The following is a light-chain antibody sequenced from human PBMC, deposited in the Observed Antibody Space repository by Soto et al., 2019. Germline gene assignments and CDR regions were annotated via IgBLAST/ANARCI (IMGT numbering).Light chain of an antibody. J-gene: IGKJ1*01. CDR1: QSVSSN. V-gene: IGKV3-15*01. CDR3: QQFHTRPPWT. Sequence: EIVMTQSPATLSVSPGERATLSCRASQSVSSNLAWYQQKPGQAPRLLIYDASTRATGIPARFSGSGSGTEFTLTISSLQSEDFAVYYCQQFHTRPPWTFGQGTKVEIK. CDR2: DAS.